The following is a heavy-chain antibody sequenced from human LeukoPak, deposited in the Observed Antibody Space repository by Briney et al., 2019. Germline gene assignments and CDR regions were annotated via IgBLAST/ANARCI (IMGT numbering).Heavy chain of an antibody. Sequence: ASVKVSCKASGYIFTSHAINWVRQAPGQGLEWMGWINTHTGNPTYAQGFTGRFVFSLDTSVSTAYLQISSLKAEDTAIYYCTRIIGSSTGCYTTDCRNWFDPWGQGTLVTVSS. CDR2: INTHTGNP. CDR1: GYIFTSHA. D-gene: IGHD2-2*02. V-gene: IGHV7-4-1*02. CDR3: TRIIGSSTGCYTTDCRNWFDP. J-gene: IGHJ5*02.